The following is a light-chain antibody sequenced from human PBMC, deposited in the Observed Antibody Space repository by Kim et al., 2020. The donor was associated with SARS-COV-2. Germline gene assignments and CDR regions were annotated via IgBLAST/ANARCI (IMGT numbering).Light chain of an antibody. V-gene: IGKV3-20*01. CDR3: QQYGSSPIYT. Sequence: SPGEQATLSCRASQSVSSSYLAWYQQKPGQAPRLLIYAASSRATGIPDRFSGSGSGTDFTLTITRLEPEDFAVYYCQQYGSSPIYTFGQGTKLEI. CDR1: QSVSSSY. J-gene: IGKJ2*01. CDR2: AAS.